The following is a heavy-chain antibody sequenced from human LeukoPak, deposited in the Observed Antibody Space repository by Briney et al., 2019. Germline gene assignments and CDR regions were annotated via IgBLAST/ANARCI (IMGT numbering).Heavy chain of an antibody. J-gene: IGHJ2*01. Sequence: SETLSLTCTVSGGSISSYYWSWIRQPPGKGLEWIGYIYYSGSTNYNPSLKSRVTMSVDTSKNQFSLKLSSVTAADTAVYYCARARLGYCSGGSCYNWYFDLWGRGTLVTVSS. CDR1: GGSISSYY. D-gene: IGHD2-15*01. CDR2: IYYSGST. V-gene: IGHV4-59*01. CDR3: ARARLGYCSGGSCYNWYFDL.